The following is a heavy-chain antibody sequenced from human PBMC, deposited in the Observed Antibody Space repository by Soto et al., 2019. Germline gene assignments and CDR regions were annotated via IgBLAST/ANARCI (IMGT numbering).Heavy chain of an antibody. CDR1: GYTFTNYG. CDR3: ARRGYSSSWYYYYYYGMDV. D-gene: IGHD6-13*01. J-gene: IGHJ6*02. Sequence: ASVKVSCKASGYTFTNYGFSWVRQAPGQGLEWMGWISGYNGNTKYAEKFQGRVTMTRNTSISTAYMELSSLRSEDTAVYYCARRGYSSSWYYYYYYGMDVWGQGTTVTVSS. V-gene: IGHV1-18*01. CDR2: ISGYNGNT.